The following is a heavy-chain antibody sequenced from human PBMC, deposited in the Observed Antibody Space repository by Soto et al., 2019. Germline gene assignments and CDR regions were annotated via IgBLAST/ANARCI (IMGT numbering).Heavy chain of an antibody. CDR3: ARALRWYYDSSGYFDY. D-gene: IGHD3-22*01. V-gene: IGHV1-69*12. CDR2: IIPIFGTA. CDR1: GGTFSSYA. J-gene: IGHJ4*02. Sequence: QVQLVQSGAEVKKPGSSVKVSCKASGGTFSSYAISWVRQAPGQGLEWMGGIIPIFGTANYAQKFQGRVTITADESTSTAYMELSSLRSEDTAGDYCARALRWYYDSSGYFDYWGQGTLVTVSS.